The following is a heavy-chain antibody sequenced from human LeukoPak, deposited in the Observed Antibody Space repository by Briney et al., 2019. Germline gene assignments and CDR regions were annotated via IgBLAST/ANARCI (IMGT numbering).Heavy chain of an antibody. D-gene: IGHD2-2*01. CDR1: GGSISSSSYY. V-gene: IGHV4-39*01. CDR3: ARHDDIYVVVPAAMDY. CDR2: IYYSGST. J-gene: IGHJ4*02. Sequence: SETLSLTCTVSGGSISSSSYYWGWIRQPPGKGLEWIGSIYYSGSTYYNPSLKSRVTISVDTSKNQFSLKLSSVTAADTAVYYCARHDDIYVVVPAAMDYWGQGTLVTVSS.